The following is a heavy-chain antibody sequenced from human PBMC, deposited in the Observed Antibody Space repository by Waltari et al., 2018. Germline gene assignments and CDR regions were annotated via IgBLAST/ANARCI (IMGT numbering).Heavy chain of an antibody. CDR3: ARRAPDRNYYYYMDV. Sequence: QVQLVQSGAEVKKPRASVKVSCKASGYTFTSYDINWVRQATGQGLEWMGWMNPNSGNTGYAQKFQGRVTITRNTSISTAYMELSSLRSEDTAVYYCARRAPDRNYYYYMDVWGKGTTVTISS. V-gene: IGHV1-8*03. CDR1: GYTFTSYD. CDR2: MNPNSGNT. J-gene: IGHJ6*03.